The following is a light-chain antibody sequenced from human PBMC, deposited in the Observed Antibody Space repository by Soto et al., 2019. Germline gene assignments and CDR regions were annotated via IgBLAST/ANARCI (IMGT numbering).Light chain of an antibody. CDR1: SSNVGGYNY. CDR3: SSYTSSSTPGV. J-gene: IGLJ3*02. V-gene: IGLV2-14*01. Sequence: QSVLTQPASVSGSPGQSITISCSETSSNVGGYNYVSWYQQHPGKAPKLIIYEVSNRPSGVSNRFSGSKSGNTASLSISGLQAEDEADYYCSSYTSSSTPGVFGGGTKLTVL. CDR2: EVS.